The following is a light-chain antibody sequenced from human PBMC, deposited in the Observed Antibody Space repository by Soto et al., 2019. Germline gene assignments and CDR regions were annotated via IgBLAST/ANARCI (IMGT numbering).Light chain of an antibody. CDR3: QQYNNWPRT. Sequence: ETVMTQSEATLSVSPGERATLSCRASQSIHTNLAWYQQKPGQPPRLLIYGASTRVTGIPTRFSGSGSGTEFTLTISSLQSEVFAVYYCQQYNNWPRTFGQGTKVDIK. CDR1: QSIHTN. CDR2: GAS. J-gene: IGKJ1*01. V-gene: IGKV3-15*01.